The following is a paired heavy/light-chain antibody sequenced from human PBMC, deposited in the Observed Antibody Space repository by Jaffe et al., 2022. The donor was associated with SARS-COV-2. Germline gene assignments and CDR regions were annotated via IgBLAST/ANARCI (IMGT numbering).Light chain of an antibody. CDR2: VGTGGIVG. Sequence: QPLLTQPPSASASLGASVTLTCTLSSGYSNYKVDWYQQRPGKGPRFVMRVGTGGIVGSKGDGIPDRFSVLGSGLNRSLIIKNIQEEDESDYHCGADHGSGSNFVWVFGGGTKLTVL. V-gene: IGLV9-49*03. J-gene: IGLJ3*02. CDR1: SGYSNYK. CDR3: GADHGSGSNFVWV.
Heavy chain of an antibody. Sequence: QVQLEQSGAEVKKPGASVKISCKTSGYNFNTYGISWVRQAPGQGLEWMGWISAYNEKTNHAQKFQGRITMTKDTLTSTAYMELRHLRADDTAIYYCARRALTNWYFDLWGRGTLVTVS. V-gene: IGHV1-18*01. D-gene: IGHD3-10*01. CDR2: ISAYNEKT. CDR1: GYNFNTYG. J-gene: IGHJ2*01. CDR3: ARRALTNWYFDL.